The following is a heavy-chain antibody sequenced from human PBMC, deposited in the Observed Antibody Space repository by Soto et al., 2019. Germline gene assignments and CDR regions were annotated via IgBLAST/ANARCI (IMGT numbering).Heavy chain of an antibody. CDR2: IYYSGST. D-gene: IGHD3-10*01. V-gene: IGHV4-59*08. J-gene: IGHJ6*02. CDR3: ASSEERLLWFGEAPYYGMDV. CDR1: GFSISSYY. Sequence: SETLSLTCAAYGFSISSYYWSWIRQPPGKGLEWIGYIYYSGSTNYNPSLKSRVTISVDTSKNQFSLKLSSVTAADTAVYYCASSEERLLWFGEAPYYGMDVWGQGTTVTVSS.